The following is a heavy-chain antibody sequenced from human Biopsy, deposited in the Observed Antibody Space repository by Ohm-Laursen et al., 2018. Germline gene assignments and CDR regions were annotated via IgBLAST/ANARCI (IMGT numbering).Heavy chain of an antibody. CDR2: FAPENGKT. CDR3: AADINVWNVNY. D-gene: IGHD1-1*01. CDR1: GYTLNELS. J-gene: IGHJ4*02. V-gene: IGHV1-24*01. Sequence: GASVKVSCKASGYTLNELSMHWVRQVPGKGLEWMGGFAPENGKTVYAQNFQARVSLTEDTSTDTAYIELRSLRSEDTAVYYCAADINVWNVNYWGQGTQVTVSS.